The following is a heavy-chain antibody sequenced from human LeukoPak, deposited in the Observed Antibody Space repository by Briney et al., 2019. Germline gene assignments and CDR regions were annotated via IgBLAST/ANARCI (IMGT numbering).Heavy chain of an antibody. CDR3: ARDFDSVYEGY. CDR2: INPSGGST. Sequence: GASVKVSCKASGYTFTGYYMHWVRQAPGQGLEWMGIINPSGGSTSYAQKFQGRVTMTRDMSTSTVYMELSSLRSEDTAVYYCARDFDSVYEGYWGQGTLVTVSS. J-gene: IGHJ4*02. CDR1: GYTFTGYY. D-gene: IGHD5/OR15-5a*01. V-gene: IGHV1-46*01.